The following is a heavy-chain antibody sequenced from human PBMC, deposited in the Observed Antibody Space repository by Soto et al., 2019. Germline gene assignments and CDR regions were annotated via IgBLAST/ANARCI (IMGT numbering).Heavy chain of an antibody. J-gene: IGHJ4*02. D-gene: IGHD5-12*01. Sequence: QVPLQESGPGLVKPSQTLSLTCTVSGGSISSDGYYWTWVRQHPGKGLEWIGYIYHTGSTYYNPSLKSRVTISVDTSKNQFSLKLNSVSAADTAVYYCARGDGFNYDYWVEGTLVAVSS. CDR1: GGSISSDGYY. CDR2: IYHTGST. V-gene: IGHV4-31*03. CDR3: ARGDGFNYDY.